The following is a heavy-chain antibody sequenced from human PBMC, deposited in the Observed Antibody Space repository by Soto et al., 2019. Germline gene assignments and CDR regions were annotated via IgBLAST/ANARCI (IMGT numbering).Heavy chain of an antibody. CDR1: GYTFSSYG. CDR3: ARTNYYDSSGYSIEYFQH. V-gene: IGHV1-18*01. Sequence: QVQLEQSGAEVKKPGASVRVSCKASGYTFSSYGISWVRQAPGQGLEWMGWISVYNGNTDYAQKIQGRVTMTTDTSTTTAYMELRSLRSDDTAVYYCARTNYYDSSGYSIEYFQHWGQGTLVTVSS. CDR2: ISVYNGNT. D-gene: IGHD3-22*01. J-gene: IGHJ1*01.